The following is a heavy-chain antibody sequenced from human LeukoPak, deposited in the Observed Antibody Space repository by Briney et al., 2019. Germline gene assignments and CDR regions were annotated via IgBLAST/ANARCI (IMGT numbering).Heavy chain of an antibody. D-gene: IGHD2-21*01. J-gene: IGHJ3*02. Sequence: GGSLRLSCAASGFTFTDFWMHWVRQAPGGGLVWVSRVKGDEISTLYADSVKGRFTISRDNAKITLYLQMNSLRADDTALYFCATGPYSAFEMWGQGTMVTVSS. CDR2: VKGDEIST. CDR3: ATGPYSAFEM. CDR1: GFTFTDFW. V-gene: IGHV3-74*01.